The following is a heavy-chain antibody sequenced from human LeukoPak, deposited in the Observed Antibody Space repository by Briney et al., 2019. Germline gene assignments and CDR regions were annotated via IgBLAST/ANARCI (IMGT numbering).Heavy chain of an antibody. D-gene: IGHD6-13*01. CDR1: GGSFSGYY. CDR2: INHSGST. Sequence: SETLSLTCAVYGGSFSGYYWSWIRQPPGKGLEWIGEINHSGSTNYNPSLKSRVTISVDTSKNQFSLKLSSVTAADTAVYYCARASAGTRLGHYYYMDVWGKGTTVTVSS. V-gene: IGHV4-34*01. CDR3: ARASAGTRLGHYYYMDV. J-gene: IGHJ6*03.